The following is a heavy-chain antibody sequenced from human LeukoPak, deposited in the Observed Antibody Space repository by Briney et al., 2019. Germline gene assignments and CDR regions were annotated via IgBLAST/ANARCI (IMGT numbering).Heavy chain of an antibody. J-gene: IGHJ4*02. V-gene: IGHV3-11*01. Sequence: GGSLRLSCAATGFTFSDYYMSWIRQAPGKGLEWVSYISSSGSTIYYADSVKGRFTISRDNAKNSLYLQMNSLRAEDTAVYYCARASWYQLLYEDDYSGQGTLVTVSS. CDR1: GFTFSDYY. D-gene: IGHD2-2*02. CDR2: ISSSGSTI. CDR3: ARASWYQLLYEDDY.